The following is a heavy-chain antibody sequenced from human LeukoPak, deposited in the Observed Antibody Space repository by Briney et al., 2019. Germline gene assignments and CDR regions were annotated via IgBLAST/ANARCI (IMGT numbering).Heavy chain of an antibody. CDR1: GFTFDDYA. CDR3: AKYFSSGYYYFDY. CDR2: INWNSGSK. D-gene: IGHD3-22*01. J-gene: IGHJ4*02. V-gene: IGHV3-9*01. Sequence: GGSLRLSCAASGFTFDDYAIHWVRQAPGKGLEWASGINWNSGSKHYADSVKGRFTISRDNAKNSLYLQMNSLRAEDTALYYCAKYFSSGYYYFDYWGQGTLVTVSS.